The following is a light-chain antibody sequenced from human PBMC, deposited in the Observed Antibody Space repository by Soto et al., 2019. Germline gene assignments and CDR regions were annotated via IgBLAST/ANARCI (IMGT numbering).Light chain of an antibody. V-gene: IGLV2-14*01. J-gene: IGLJ2*01. CDR1: SSDVGAYNY. Sequence: QSALTQPASVSGSPGQSVTISCTGTSSDVGAYNYVSWYQQHPGKAPKLMIYDVSSRPSGVSNRFSGSKSGNTASLTISGLQAEDEAEYYCTSYTSTSTVVFGGGTQLTVL. CDR2: DVS. CDR3: TSYTSTSTVV.